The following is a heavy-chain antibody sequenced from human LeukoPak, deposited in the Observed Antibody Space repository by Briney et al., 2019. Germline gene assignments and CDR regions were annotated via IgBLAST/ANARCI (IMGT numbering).Heavy chain of an antibody. J-gene: IGHJ5*02. CDR3: ATGLYYYDSSGLTANWFDP. V-gene: IGHV1-24*01. D-gene: IGHD3-22*01. CDR2: FDPEDGET. Sequence: ASVKVSCKVSGYTLTELSMHWVRQAPGKGREWMGGFDPEDGETIYAQKFQGRVTMTEDTSTDTAYMELSSLISEDTAVYYCATGLYYYDSSGLTANWFDPWGQGTLVTVSS. CDR1: GYTLTELS.